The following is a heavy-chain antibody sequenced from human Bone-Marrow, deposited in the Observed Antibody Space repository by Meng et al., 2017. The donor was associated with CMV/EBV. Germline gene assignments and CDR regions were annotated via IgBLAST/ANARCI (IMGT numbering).Heavy chain of an antibody. CDR1: GFTFSSYA. CDR3: ARFNGHFYFDY. V-gene: IGHV3-30*14. CDR2: ISYDGSNK. J-gene: IGHJ4*02. Sequence: GGSLRLSCAASGFTFSSYAMHWVRQAPGKGLEWVAVISYDGSNKYYADSVKGRFTISRDNSKNTPYLQMNSLRTEDTAVYYCARFNGHFYFDYWGQGTLVTVSS.